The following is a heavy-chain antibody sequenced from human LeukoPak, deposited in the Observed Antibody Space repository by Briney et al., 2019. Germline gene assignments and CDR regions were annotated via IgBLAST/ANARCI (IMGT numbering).Heavy chain of an antibody. J-gene: IGHJ5*02. CDR3: VRDRPHNWFDP. Sequence: GGSLRLSCAASGFTFTSHWMHWGRQPPGKGLGRVSRIDNEGSDTTYADSVRDRFTISRDNAKNTLYLQMDSLRAEDTAVYYCVRDRPHNWFDPWGQGTLVTVSS. CDR1: GFTFTSHW. D-gene: IGHD6-6*01. V-gene: IGHV3-74*01. CDR2: IDNEGSDT.